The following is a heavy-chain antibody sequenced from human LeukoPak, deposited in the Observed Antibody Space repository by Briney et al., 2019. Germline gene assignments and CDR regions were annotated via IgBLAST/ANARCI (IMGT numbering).Heavy chain of an antibody. CDR1: GGTFSSYA. V-gene: IGHV1-69*13. CDR2: IIPIFGTA. Sequence: GASVKVFCKASGGTFSSYAISWVRQAPGQGLEWMGGIIPIFGTANYAQKFQGRVTITADESTSTAYMELSSLRSEDTAVYYCARDRTDCSSTSCYGEYFDYWGQGTLVTVSS. CDR3: ARDRTDCSSTSCYGEYFDY. D-gene: IGHD2-2*01. J-gene: IGHJ4*02.